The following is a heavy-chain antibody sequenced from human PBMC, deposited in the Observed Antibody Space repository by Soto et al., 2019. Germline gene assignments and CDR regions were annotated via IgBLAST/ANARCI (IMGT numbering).Heavy chain of an antibody. CDR2: IKFDGTGI. CDR3: ARSSGYGSVDSVNYYFDY. V-gene: IGHV3-7*01. CDR1: GFPLSVYW. D-gene: IGHD3-10*01. J-gene: IGHJ4*02. Sequence: EVQLVESGGKLVQPGGSLRLSCVASGFPLSVYWMSWVRQAPGEGMEWVARIKFDGTGIQYADSVKGRFTISRDNAETSMYLQMNRVRAEATAVYYCARSSGYGSVDSVNYYFDYWGQGTLVTVTS.